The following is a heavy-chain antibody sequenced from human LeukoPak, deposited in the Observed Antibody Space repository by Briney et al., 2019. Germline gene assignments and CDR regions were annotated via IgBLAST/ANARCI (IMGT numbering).Heavy chain of an antibody. J-gene: IGHJ6*03. CDR1: GGSISSCDYY. CDR3: ARGGRKLGATTGDYYYYMDV. D-gene: IGHD1-26*01. V-gene: IGHV4-30-4*08. Sequence: SQTLSLTCTVSGGSISSCDYYWSWIRQPPGKGLEWIGYIYYSGSTYYNPSLKSRVTISVDTSKNQFSLKLSSVTAADTAVYYCARGGRKLGATTGDYYYYMDVWGKGTTVTVSS. CDR2: IYYSGST.